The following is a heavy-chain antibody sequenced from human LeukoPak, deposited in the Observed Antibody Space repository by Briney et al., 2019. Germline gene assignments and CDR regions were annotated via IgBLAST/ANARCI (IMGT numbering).Heavy chain of an antibody. CDR3: ASGGYTAMAKEGLDY. J-gene: IGHJ4*02. CDR1: GYSFTDYY. CDR2: INPFSGGT. Sequence: ASLQVSCKASGYSFTDYYIHWVRQAPGQGLEWMGWINPFSGGTKYAQKFQGWVTMTRDTSISTAYMELSRLTSDDTAVYYCASGGYTAMAKEGLDYWGQGTLVTVSS. D-gene: IGHD5-18*01. V-gene: IGHV1-2*04.